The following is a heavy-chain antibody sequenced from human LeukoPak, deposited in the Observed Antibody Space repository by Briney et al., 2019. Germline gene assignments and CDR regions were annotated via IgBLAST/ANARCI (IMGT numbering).Heavy chain of an antibody. V-gene: IGHV3-9*01. J-gene: IGHJ3*02. Sequence: PGGSLRLSCAASGFTFDDYAMHWVRQAPGKGLEWVSGISWNSGSIGYADSVKGRFTISRDNAKNSLYLQMNSLRAEDTALYYCAKAEPPAHLYYYDSSGSRGDAFDIWGQGTMVTVSS. CDR1: GFTFDDYA. D-gene: IGHD3-22*01. CDR3: AKAEPPAHLYYYDSSGSRGDAFDI. CDR2: ISWNSGSI.